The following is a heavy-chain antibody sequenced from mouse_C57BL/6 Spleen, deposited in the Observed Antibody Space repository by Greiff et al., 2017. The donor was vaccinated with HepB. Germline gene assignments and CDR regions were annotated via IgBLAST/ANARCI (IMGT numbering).Heavy chain of an antibody. J-gene: IGHJ1*03. CDR1: GFTFSDYG. Sequence: DVQLQESGGGLVQPGGSLKLSCAASGFTFSDYGMAWVRQAPRKGPEWVAFISNFAYSIYYADTVTGRFTISRENAKNTLYLEMSSLRSEDTAMYYCARLPTMSEDGYFDVWGTGTTVTVSS. CDR3: ARLPTMSEDGYFDV. V-gene: IGHV5-15*01. D-gene: IGHD2-10*01. CDR2: ISNFAYSI.